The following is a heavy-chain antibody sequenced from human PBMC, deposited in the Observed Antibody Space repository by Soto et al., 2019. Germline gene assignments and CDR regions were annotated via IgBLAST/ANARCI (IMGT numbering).Heavy chain of an antibody. CDR2: INSDGSST. V-gene: IGHV3-74*01. Sequence: TGGSLRLSCAASGFTFSSYWMHWVRQAPGKGLVWVSRINSDGSSTSYADSVKGRFTISRDNAKNTLYLQINSLRAEDTAVYYCVRTSLVVAAATREDYWGQGTLVTVSS. CDR1: GFTFSSYW. D-gene: IGHD2-15*01. CDR3: VRTSLVVAAATREDY. J-gene: IGHJ4*02.